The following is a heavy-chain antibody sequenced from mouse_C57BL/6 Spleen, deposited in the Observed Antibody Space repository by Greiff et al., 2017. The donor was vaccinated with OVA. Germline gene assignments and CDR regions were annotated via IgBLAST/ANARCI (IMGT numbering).Heavy chain of an antibody. J-gene: IGHJ3*01. CDR3: ARPITTVVATPAY. CDR2: ISGGGGNT. V-gene: IGHV5-9*01. Sequence: EVQLVESGGGLVKPGGSLKLSCAASGFTFSSYTMSWVRQTPEKRLEWVATISGGGGNTYYPDSVKGRFTISRDNAKNTLYLQMSSLRSEDTALYYCARPITTVVATPAYWGQGTLVTVSA. D-gene: IGHD1-1*01. CDR1: GFTFSSYT.